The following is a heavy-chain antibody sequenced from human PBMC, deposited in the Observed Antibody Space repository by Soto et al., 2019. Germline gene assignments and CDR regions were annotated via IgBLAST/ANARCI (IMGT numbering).Heavy chain of an antibody. D-gene: IGHD6-19*01. CDR3: ARAANLGYSSGWYVY. J-gene: IGHJ4*02. Sequence: ASETLSLTCAVYGGSFSGYYWSWIRQPPGKGLEVIGEVNHSGTANYSPSLKSRVSISLDTSKNEFSLTLTSVTAADTAVYYCARAANLGYSSGWYVYWGQGTLVTVSS. CDR2: VNHSGTA. CDR1: GGSFSGYY. V-gene: IGHV4-34*01.